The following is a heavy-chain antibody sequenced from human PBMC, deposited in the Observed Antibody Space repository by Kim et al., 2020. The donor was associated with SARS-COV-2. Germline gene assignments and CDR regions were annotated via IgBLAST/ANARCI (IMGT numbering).Heavy chain of an antibody. CDR1: GGSVSSGSYY. Sequence: SETLSLTCTVSGGSVSSGSYYWSWIRQPPGKGLEWIGYIYYSGSTNYNPSLKSRVTISVDTSKNQFSRKLSSVTAADTAVYYCARGGGSGSWAFDIWGQGTMVTVSS. V-gene: IGHV4-61*01. J-gene: IGHJ3*02. CDR3: ARGGGSGSWAFDI. CDR2: IYYSGST. D-gene: IGHD5-12*01.